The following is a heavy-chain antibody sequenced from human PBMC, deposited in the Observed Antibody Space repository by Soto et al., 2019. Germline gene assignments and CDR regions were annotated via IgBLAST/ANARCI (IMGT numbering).Heavy chain of an antibody. D-gene: IGHD3-9*01. CDR2: INHSGST. V-gene: IGHV4-34*01. Sequence: SETLSLTCAVYGGSFSGYYWSWMRQPPGKGLEWIGEINHSGSTNYNPSLKSRVTISVDTSKNQFSLKLSSVTAADTAVYYCARGALKRNYYYYMDVWGKGTTVTVSS. J-gene: IGHJ6*03. CDR1: GGSFSGYY. CDR3: ARGALKRNYYYYMDV.